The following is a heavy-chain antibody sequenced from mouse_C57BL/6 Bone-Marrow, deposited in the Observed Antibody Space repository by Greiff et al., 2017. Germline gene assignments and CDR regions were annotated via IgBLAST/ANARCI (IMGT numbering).Heavy chain of an antibody. J-gene: IGHJ2*01. CDR1: GFTFSNYW. Sequence: EVKLVESGGGLVQPGGSMKLSCVASGFTFSNYWMNWVRQSPEKGLEWVAQIRLKSDNYATHYAESVKGRLTISRDDSKSCVYLQMSNVRSEDTEIYYCTGEDYYYGSSYFDYWGQGTTLTVSS. CDR2: IRLKSDNYAT. V-gene: IGHV6-3*01. D-gene: IGHD1-1*01. CDR3: TGEDYYYGSSYFDY.